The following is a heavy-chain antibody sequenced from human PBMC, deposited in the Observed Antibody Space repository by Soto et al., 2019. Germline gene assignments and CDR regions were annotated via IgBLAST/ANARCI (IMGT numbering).Heavy chain of an antibody. V-gene: IGHV2-5*02. J-gene: IGHJ4*02. Sequence: SGPTLVNPTQTLTLTCTFSGFSLSTSGVGVGWIRQPPGKALEWLALIYWDDDKRYSPSLKSRLTITKDTSKNQVVLTMTNMDSVDTATYYSAHSRPYYYDSSGYNEVVCGYWGQETLFTAAS. D-gene: IGHD3-22*01. CDR2: IYWDDDK. CDR1: GFSLSTSGVG. CDR3: AHSRPYYYDSSGYNEVVCGY.